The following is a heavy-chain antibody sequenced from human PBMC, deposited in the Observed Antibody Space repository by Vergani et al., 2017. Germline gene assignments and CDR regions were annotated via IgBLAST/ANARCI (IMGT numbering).Heavy chain of an antibody. CDR1: GGSISSYY. V-gene: IGHV4-59*01. CDR3: ARENGGNFYYYYMDV. J-gene: IGHJ6*03. Sequence: QVQLQESGPRLVKPSDTLTLTCTVSGGSISSYYWNWIRQPPGKGLEWIGYIYDNGNTNYNPSLKSRVTISVDTSKKQFSLKLSSVTAADTAAYYCARENGGNFYYYYMDVWGKGP. CDR2: IYDNGNT. D-gene: IGHD3-16*01.